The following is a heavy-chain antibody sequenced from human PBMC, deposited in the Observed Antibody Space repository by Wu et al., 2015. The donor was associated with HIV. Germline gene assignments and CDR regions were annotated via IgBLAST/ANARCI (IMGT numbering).Heavy chain of an antibody. CDR2: MNPNSGNT. V-gene: IGHV1-8*02. J-gene: IGHJ5*02. Sequence: QVQLVQSGAEVKKPGSSVKVSCKASGGTFSSYAISWMRQAPGQGLEWMGRMNPNSGNTGFAQKFQGRVTMTRNTSINTAYMELNSLRSEDTAVYYCARGRYGLGSFKWFDPWGQGTLVTVSS. CDR3: ARGRYGLGSFKWFDP. D-gene: IGHD3-10*01. CDR1: GGTFSSYA.